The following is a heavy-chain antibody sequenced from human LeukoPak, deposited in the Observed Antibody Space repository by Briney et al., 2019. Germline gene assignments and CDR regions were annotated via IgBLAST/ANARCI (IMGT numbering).Heavy chain of an antibody. Sequence: ASVKVSCKVSGYTLTELSMHWVRQAPGKGLEWMGGFDPEDGETFYAQKFQGRVTMTEDTSTDTAYMELSSLRSEDTAVYYCATYRLEDIVVVPVLAHNYYYYGMDVWGQGTTVTVSS. CDR2: FDPEDGET. CDR3: ATYRLEDIVVVPVLAHNYYYYGMDV. CDR1: GYTLTELS. D-gene: IGHD2-2*01. J-gene: IGHJ6*02. V-gene: IGHV1-24*01.